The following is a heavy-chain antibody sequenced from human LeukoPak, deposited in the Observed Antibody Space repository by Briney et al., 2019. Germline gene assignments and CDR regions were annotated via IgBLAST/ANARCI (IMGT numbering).Heavy chain of an antibody. Sequence: PGRSLRLSCAASGFTFDDYAIHWVRHTPGKGREWVSGISGSGGSTYYADFVKDRFTISRDNSKNTLYLQMNSLRAEDTAVYYCAKDLRVVIIFDAFDIWGQGTIVTVSS. CDR1: GFTFDDYA. CDR3: AKDLRVVIIFDAFDI. J-gene: IGHJ3*02. CDR2: ISGSGGST. D-gene: IGHD3-3*01. V-gene: IGHV3-23*01.